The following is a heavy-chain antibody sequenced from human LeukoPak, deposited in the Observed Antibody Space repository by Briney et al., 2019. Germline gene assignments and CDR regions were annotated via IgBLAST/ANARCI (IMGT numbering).Heavy chain of an antibody. V-gene: IGHV4-59*08. CDR2: IYYIGST. Sequence: SETLSLTCTVSGGSISSYYWSWIRQPPGKGLEWIGYIYYIGSTNYNPSLKSRVTISVDTSKNQFSLKLSSVTAADTAVYYCARGVVAGRLGWFDPWGQGTLVTVSS. D-gene: IGHD6-19*01. CDR3: ARGVVAGRLGWFDP. CDR1: GGSISSYY. J-gene: IGHJ5*02.